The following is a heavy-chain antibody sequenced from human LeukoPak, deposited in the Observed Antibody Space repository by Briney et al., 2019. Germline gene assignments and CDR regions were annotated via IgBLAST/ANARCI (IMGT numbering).Heavy chain of an antibody. D-gene: IGHD1-1*01. V-gene: IGHV3-53*01. CDR1: GITVSNNY. CDR3: ARSIQLDPWGAFDI. J-gene: IGHJ3*02. Sequence: GGSLRLSCAASGITVSNNYIAWVRQAPGKGLEWVSVIYPGGSTYYPDSVKGRFTFSRDNSKNTLYLQMTSLRAEDTAVYYCARSIQLDPWGAFDIWGQGTMVIVSS. CDR2: IYPGGST.